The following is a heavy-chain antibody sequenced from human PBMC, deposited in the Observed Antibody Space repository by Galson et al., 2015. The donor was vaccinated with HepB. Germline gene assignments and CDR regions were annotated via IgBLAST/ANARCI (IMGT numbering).Heavy chain of an antibody. D-gene: IGHD3-22*01. J-gene: IGHJ6*02. CDR2: FDPEDGET. CDR3: ATDTYYYDSSGYYSIYYYGMDV. CDR1: GYTLTELS. Sequence: SVKVSCKVSGYTLTELSMHWVRQAPGKGLEWMGGFDPEDGETIYAQKFQGRVTMTEDTSTDTAYMELSSLRSEDTAVYYCATDTYYYDSSGYYSIYYYGMDVWGQGTTVTVSS. V-gene: IGHV1-24*01.